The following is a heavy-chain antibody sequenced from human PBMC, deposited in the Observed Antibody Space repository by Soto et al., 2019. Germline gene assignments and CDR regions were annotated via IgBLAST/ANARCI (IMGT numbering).Heavy chain of an antibody. CDR3: AYSSTPFDY. J-gene: IGHJ4*02. D-gene: IGHD6-13*01. CDR1: GFTFRSYA. Sequence: EVQLLESGGGLVQPGGSLRLSCAASGFTFRSYAMSWVRQAPGKGLEWVSAISGSGGSTYYADSVKGRFTISSDNSKNTLYLQINSLIAEETAIYYGAYSSTPFDYWGQGTLVNVSS. CDR2: ISGSGGST. V-gene: IGHV3-23*01.